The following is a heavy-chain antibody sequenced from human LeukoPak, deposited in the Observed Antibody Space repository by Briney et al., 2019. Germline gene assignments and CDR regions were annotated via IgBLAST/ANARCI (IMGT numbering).Heavy chain of an antibody. V-gene: IGHV1-69*13. CDR3: ARVRGSGSYRPFDY. J-gene: IGHJ4*02. Sequence: SVKVSCKASGGTFSSYAISWVRQATGQGLEWMGGIIPIFGTANYAQKFQGRVTITADESTSTAYMELSSLRSEDTAVYYCARVRGSGSYRPFDYWGQGTLVTVSS. D-gene: IGHD3-10*01. CDR2: IIPIFGTA. CDR1: GGTFSSYA.